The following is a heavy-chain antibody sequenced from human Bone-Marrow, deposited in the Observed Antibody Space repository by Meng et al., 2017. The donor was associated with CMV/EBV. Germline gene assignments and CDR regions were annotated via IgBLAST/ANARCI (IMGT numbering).Heavy chain of an antibody. CDR2: ISSSGSTI. V-gene: IGHV3-48*03. CDR3: ARDRTVEMVAWSGYPH. Sequence: GESLKIPWAASGFTFSSYEMNWVRQAPGKGLEWVSYISSSGSTIYYADSVKGRFTISRDNAKNSLYLQMNSLRAEDTAVYYCARDRTVEMVAWSGYPHWGHGTLVTVSS. D-gene: IGHD3-3*01. J-gene: IGHJ4*01. CDR1: GFTFSSYE.